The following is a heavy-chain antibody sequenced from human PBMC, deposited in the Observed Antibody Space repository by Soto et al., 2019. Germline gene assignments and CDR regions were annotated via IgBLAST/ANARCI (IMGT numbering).Heavy chain of an antibody. CDR2: IYYSGST. CDR1: GGSISSGSYY. D-gene: IGHD3-3*01. Sequence: SETLSLTCTVSGGSISSGSYYWGWIRQTPGKGLEWIGSIYYSGSTYYNPSLKSRVTMSVDTSKNQFSLSMSSVTAADTAVYYCSRQKYYDVLSGYSKNWFDPWGQGTLVTVSS. V-gene: IGHV4-39*01. J-gene: IGHJ5*02. CDR3: SRQKYYDVLSGYSKNWFDP.